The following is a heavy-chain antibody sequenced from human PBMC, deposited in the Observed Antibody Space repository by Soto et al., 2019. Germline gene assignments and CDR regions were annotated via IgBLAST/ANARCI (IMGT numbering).Heavy chain of an antibody. J-gene: IGHJ4*02. CDR1: GYTFTNSD. Sequence: ASVKVSCKASGYTFTNSDINWVRQAPGQGLEWMGWMNPDSGHAAYAQKFQGRVTLTTSTSTSTVYMEVRSLGSEDTAVYYCARRPHCSGGICYYGLDNWGQGTLVTVSS. CDR2: MNPDSGHA. D-gene: IGHD2-15*01. V-gene: IGHV1-8*01. CDR3: ARRPHCSGGICYYGLDN.